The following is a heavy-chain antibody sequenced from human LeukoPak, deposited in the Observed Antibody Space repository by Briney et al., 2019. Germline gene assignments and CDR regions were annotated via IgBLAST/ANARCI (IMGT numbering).Heavy chain of an antibody. CDR1: GFTFSSYS. D-gene: IGHD3-10*01. CDR2: ISSSSSYI. CDR3: ARDLPRVYYGMDV. Sequence: GGSLRLSCAASGFTFSSYSMNWVRQAPGEGLEWVSSISSSSSYIYYADSVKGRFTISRDNAKNSLYLQMNSLRAEDTAVYYCARDLPRVYYGMDVWGQGTTVTVSS. V-gene: IGHV3-21*01. J-gene: IGHJ6*02.